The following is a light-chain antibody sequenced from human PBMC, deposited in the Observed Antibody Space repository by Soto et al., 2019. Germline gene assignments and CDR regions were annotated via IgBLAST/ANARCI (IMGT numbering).Light chain of an antibody. J-gene: IGKJ4*01. CDR3: QQFHSCPLT. V-gene: IGKV3-15*01. Sequence: EIVMTQYPATLSVSPGERATLSCRASQSVRSLLAWYQQKPGQAPRLLIYRASTRATGIPARFSGSVSGTEFPLTICSWRSEDFADYLCQQFHSCPLTFGGRTMVV. CDR2: RAS. CDR1: QSVRSL.